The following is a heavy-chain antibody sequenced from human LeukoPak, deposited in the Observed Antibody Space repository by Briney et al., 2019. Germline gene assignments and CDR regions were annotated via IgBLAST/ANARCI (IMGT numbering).Heavy chain of an antibody. CDR1: GFTFSSYG. V-gene: IGHV3-30*02. J-gene: IGHJ4*02. Sequence: GSLRLSCAASGFTFSSYGMHWVRQAPGKGLEWVAFIRYDGSNKYYADSVKGRFTISRDNSKNTLYLQMNSLRAEDTAVYYCAKGYCSGGSCYLIDYWGQGTLVTVSS. CDR3: AKGYCSGGSCYLIDY. D-gene: IGHD2-15*01. CDR2: IRYDGSNK.